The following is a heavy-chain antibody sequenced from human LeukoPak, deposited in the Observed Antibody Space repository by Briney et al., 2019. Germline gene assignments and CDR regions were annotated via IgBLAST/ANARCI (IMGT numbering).Heavy chain of an antibody. CDR2: LRSKANNYAT. J-gene: IGHJ5*02. V-gene: IGHV3-73*01. D-gene: IGHD6-13*01. CDR1: GLIFSGSA. Sequence: QAGGSLRLSCAASGLIFSGSATHWVRQAPGKGLEWVGRLRSKANNYATGYATSVIGRFTISRDDSKNTRYLEMNSLKIEDTAVYFCTSQAGYSSSWETWGQGTLVIVSS. CDR3: TSQAGYSSSWET.